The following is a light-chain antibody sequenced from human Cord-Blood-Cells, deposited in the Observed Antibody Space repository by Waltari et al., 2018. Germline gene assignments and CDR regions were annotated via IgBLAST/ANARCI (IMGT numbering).Light chain of an antibody. V-gene: IGLV2-14*01. CDR1: SSDVGGYNY. Sequence: QSALTQPASVSGSPGQSITISCTGTSSDVGGYNYVSWYQQHPGKAPKFMIYDVSKRPSGVSKRFSGSKAGNTASLAISGLQAEDEADYYCSSYTSSSTFVFGGGTKLTVL. CDR3: SSYTSSSTFV. J-gene: IGLJ3*02. CDR2: DVS.